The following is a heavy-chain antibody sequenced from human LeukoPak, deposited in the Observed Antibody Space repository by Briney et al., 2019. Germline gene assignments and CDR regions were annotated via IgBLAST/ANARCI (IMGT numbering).Heavy chain of an antibody. V-gene: IGHV1-69*04. J-gene: IGHJ6*02. D-gene: IGHD5-18*01. CDR1: GGTFSSYA. CDR3: ARHGGGYSYGYFYYGMDV. CDR2: IIPILGIA. Sequence: SVKVSCKASGGTFSSYAISWVRQAPGQGLEWMGRIIPILGIANHAQKFQGRVTITADKSTSTAYMELSSLRSEDTAVYYCARHGGGYSYGYFYYGMDVWGQGTTVTVSS.